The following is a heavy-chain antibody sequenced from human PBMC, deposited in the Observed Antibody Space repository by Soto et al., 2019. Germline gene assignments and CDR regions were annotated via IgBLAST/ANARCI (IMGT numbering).Heavy chain of an antibody. CDR1: CGSIRSSSYY. CDR2: IYFSGTT. D-gene: IGHD3-10*01. Sequence: SETLSLTCTVSCGSIRSSSYYWGWIRQPPGKGLEWIGSIYFSGTTYYNPSLKSRVTMSVDTSKNQFSLKLNSVTAADTAVYYCARGDFGSGSYYNPTPTWFDPWGQGTLVTVSS. V-gene: IGHV4-39*01. CDR3: ARGDFGSGSYYNPTPTWFDP. J-gene: IGHJ5*02.